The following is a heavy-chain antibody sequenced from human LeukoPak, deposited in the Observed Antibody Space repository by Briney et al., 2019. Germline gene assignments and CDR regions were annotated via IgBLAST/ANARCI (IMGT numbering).Heavy chain of an antibody. Sequence: GGSLRLSCAVSGFTFSNYGMSWVRQAPGKGLEWVSVISSSGGSTYYANSVRGRFTISRDSSTNTVHLQMNSLRVDDTAIYYCAKGPQLYSGYHPGYWGQGTLVTVSS. CDR1: GFTFSNYG. CDR2: ISSSGGST. J-gene: IGHJ4*02. V-gene: IGHV3-23*01. CDR3: AKGPQLYSGYHPGY. D-gene: IGHD3-22*01.